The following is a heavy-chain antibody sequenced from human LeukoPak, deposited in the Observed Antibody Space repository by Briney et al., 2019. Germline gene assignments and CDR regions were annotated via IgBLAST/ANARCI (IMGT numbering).Heavy chain of an antibody. D-gene: IGHD3-3*01. J-gene: IGHJ4*02. V-gene: IGHV3-9*01. CDR1: GFIFNNHA. Sequence: PGGSLRLSCAASGFIFNNHAMHWVRQTPGKGLEWVSTISWNGNSIGYADSVKGRFTITRDNDKNSLYLEMNSLRVEDTALYYCTKDVDFWSGADHWGQGTPVTVSS. CDR2: ISWNGNSI. CDR3: TKDVDFWSGADH.